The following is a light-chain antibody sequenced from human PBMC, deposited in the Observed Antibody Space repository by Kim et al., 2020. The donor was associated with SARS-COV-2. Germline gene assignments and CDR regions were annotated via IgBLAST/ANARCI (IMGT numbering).Light chain of an antibody. CDR3: CSYSGHNTWV. V-gene: IGLV2-23*02. CDR1: SSSLGSYSL. J-gene: IGLJ3*02. Sequence: GQSITISCTGTSSSLGSYSLVSWYQQHPGQPPRLIIYEVTKRHSGLSNRFSGSKSGNTASLTISSLQAEDEADYYCCSYSGHNTWVFGGGTQLT. CDR2: EVT.